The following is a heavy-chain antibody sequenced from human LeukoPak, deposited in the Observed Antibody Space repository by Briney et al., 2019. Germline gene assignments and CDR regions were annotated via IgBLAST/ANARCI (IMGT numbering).Heavy chain of an antibody. D-gene: IGHD3-9*01. CDR2: MNPNSGNT. CDR1: GYTFTSYD. Sequence: GASVKVSCKASGYTFTSYDINWVRQATGQGLEWMGWMNPNSGNTGYAQKFQGRVTMTRNTSISTAYMELSSLRSEDTAVYYCARDRRGYDILTGYRPVGMDVWGQGTTVTVSS. V-gene: IGHV1-8*01. J-gene: IGHJ6*02. CDR3: ARDRRGYDILTGYRPVGMDV.